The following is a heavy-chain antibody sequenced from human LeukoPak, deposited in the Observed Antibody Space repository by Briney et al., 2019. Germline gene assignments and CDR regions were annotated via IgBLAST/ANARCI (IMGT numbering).Heavy chain of an antibody. J-gene: IGHJ5*02. CDR3: AKATTVTGGWFDP. CDR1: GFTFSSYA. Sequence: GGSLRLSCAASGFTFSSYAMSWVRQPPGKGLEWVSTISGSGYNTHYPDSVRGRFTISRDNSKNTLYLHMNGLRAEDTAVYYCAKATTVTGGWFDPWGQGTLVTVSS. CDR2: ISGSGYNT. D-gene: IGHD4-17*01. V-gene: IGHV3-23*01.